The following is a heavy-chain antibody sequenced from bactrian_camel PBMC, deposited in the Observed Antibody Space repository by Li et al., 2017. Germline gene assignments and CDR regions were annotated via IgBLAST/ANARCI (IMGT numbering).Heavy chain of an antibody. CDR1: RFTYRTYT. D-gene: IGHD1*01. CDR3: AADDKVWRCPLGAREYNY. J-gene: IGHJ4*01. V-gene: IGHV3S53*01. CDR2: IDREGST. Sequence: HVQLVESGGGSVQAGGSLRLSCTASRFTYRTYTMAWFRQAPGMQREGVAHIDREGSTNYADSVKGRFTTSKNNTKNTLYLEMNSLKPEDTAMYYCAADDKVWRCPLGAREYNYWGRGTQVTVS.